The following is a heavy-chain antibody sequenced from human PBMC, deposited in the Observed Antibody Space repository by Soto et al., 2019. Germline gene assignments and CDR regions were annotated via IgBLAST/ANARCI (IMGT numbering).Heavy chain of an antibody. CDR3: ARDFFDSSDYTTNWFDP. V-gene: IGHV4-39*01. CDR2: IYHTGNA. J-gene: IGHJ5*02. CDR1: GDSISNSRFY. Sequence: SETLSLTCSVSGDSISNSRFYWAWIRQPPGEGLEWIGSIYHTGNAYYNPSLKSRVTISVDTSKNQFPLKLTSVTAADAALYYCARDFFDSSDYTTNWFDPWGQGTLVTVS. D-gene: IGHD3-22*01.